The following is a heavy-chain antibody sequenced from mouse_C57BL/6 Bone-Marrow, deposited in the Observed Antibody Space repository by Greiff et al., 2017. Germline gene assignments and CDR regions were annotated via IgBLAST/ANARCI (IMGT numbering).Heavy chain of an antibody. CDR2: ISSGGSYT. CDR3: ARGRYDGGFYAMDY. D-gene: IGHD2-12*01. CDR1: GFTFSSYG. Sequence: EVMLVESGGDLVKPGGPLKLSCAASGFTFSSYGMSWVRQTPDKRLEWVATISSGGSYTYYPDSVKGRFTISRDNAKNTLYLQMSSLKSEDTAMYYCARGRYDGGFYAMDYWGQGTSVTVSS. J-gene: IGHJ4*01. V-gene: IGHV5-6*02.